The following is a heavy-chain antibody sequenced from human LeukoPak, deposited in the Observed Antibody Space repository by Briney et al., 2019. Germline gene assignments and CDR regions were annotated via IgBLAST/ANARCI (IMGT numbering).Heavy chain of an antibody. CDR1: GGSISSSSYY. D-gene: IGHD6-13*01. V-gene: IGHV4-39*02. J-gene: IGHJ4*02. CDR2: IYYSGNT. CDR3: AREDLSGTFDY. Sequence: SETLSLTCTVSGGSISSSSYYWGWLRQPPGKGLEWIGSIYYSGNTFYNPSLKSRVTLSVDTSKNQLSLKLSSVTAADTAVYYCAREDLSGTFDYWGQGTLVTVSS.